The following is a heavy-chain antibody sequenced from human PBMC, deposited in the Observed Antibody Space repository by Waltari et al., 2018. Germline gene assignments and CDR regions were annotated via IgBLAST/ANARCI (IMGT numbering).Heavy chain of an antibody. CDR1: GGSISTYY. J-gene: IGHJ3*01. CDR3: ARTLPAVPHAFDF. Sequence: QVQLQESGPGLVKPSETLSLTCTVSGGSISTYYWSWIRQPPGKELGWIEYISSSGSAYYSPSLKSRVTISVDTSKNQFSLKLNSVTAADTAVYYCARTLPAVPHAFDFWGHGTMVTVSS. D-gene: IGHD2-2*01. CDR2: ISSSGSA. V-gene: IGHV4-59*01.